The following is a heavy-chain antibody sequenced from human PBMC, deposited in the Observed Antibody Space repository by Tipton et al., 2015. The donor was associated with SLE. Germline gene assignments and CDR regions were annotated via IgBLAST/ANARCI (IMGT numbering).Heavy chain of an antibody. D-gene: IGHD2-21*02. V-gene: IGHV4-34*01. CDR3: ARGRDCCAFDI. J-gene: IGHJ3*02. Sequence: TLSLTCTVYNGSLSGYYWSWIRQPPGKGLEWIGESNHSGTTHYNPSLKSRVTISLDTSKNQFSLHLSSVTAADTAVYYCARGRDCCAFDIWGQGTMVTVSS. CDR2: SNHSGTT. CDR1: NGSLSGYY.